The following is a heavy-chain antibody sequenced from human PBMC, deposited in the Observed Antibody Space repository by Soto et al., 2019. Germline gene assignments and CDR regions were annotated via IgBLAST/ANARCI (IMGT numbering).Heavy chain of an antibody. V-gene: IGHV3-74*01. Sequence: GGSLRLSCEASGFTLSSYWIHWVRQAPGKGPVWVSRIEGDGSITKYADSAKGRFTISRDNSGNTLFLEMYSLRAEDTAVYYCARYIPGVTYSGMDGWGKGTKVTVA. CDR2: IEGDGSIT. D-gene: IGHD2-2*01. CDR3: ARYIPGVTYSGMDG. J-gene: IGHJ6*04. CDR1: GFTLSSYW.